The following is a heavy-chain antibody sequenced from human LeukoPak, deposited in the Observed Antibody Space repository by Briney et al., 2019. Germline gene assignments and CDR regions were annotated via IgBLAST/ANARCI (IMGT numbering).Heavy chain of an antibody. CDR1: GFTVSSNY. CDR3: ARDSESSSGWVYYYYGMDV. CDR2: IYSGGST. J-gene: IGHJ6*02. D-gene: IGHD6-19*01. V-gene: IGHV3-66*01. Sequence: GGSLRLSCAASGFTVSSNYMSWVRQAPGKGLEWVSVIYSGGSTYYADSVKGRFTISRDNSKNTLYLQMNSLRAEDTAVYYCARDSESSSGWVYYYYGMDVWGQGTTVTVSS.